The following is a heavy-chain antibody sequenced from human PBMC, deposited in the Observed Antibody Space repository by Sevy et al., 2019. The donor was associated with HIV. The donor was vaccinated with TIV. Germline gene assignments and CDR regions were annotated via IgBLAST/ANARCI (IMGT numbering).Heavy chain of an antibody. CDR2: ISSSSTYI. CDR3: ARPDDSSCYYIEYFQH. D-gene: IGHD3-22*01. J-gene: IGHJ1*01. Sequence: GGSLRLSCAASGFTFSSYSMNWVRQAPGKGLEWVSSISSSSTYIYYANSVKGRFTISRDNAKNSLYLQMNSLRGEDTAVYYCARPDDSSCYYIEYFQHWGQGTLVTVSS. V-gene: IGHV3-21*01. CDR1: GFTFSSYS.